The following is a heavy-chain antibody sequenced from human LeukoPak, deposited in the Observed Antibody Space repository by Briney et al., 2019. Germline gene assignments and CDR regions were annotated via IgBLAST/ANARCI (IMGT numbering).Heavy chain of an antibody. D-gene: IGHD3-9*01. CDR1: GFTFGDYA. Sequence: GGSLRLSCTASGFTFGDYAMSWVRQAPGKGLEWVGFIRSKAYGGTTEYAASVKGRFTISRDDSKSIAYLQMNSLKTEDTAVYYCTRDSQGGYDILTGYYVRLDYYYYGMDVWGQGTTVTVSS. J-gene: IGHJ6*02. V-gene: IGHV3-49*04. CDR3: TRDSQGGYDILTGYYVRLDYYYYGMDV. CDR2: IRSKAYGGTT.